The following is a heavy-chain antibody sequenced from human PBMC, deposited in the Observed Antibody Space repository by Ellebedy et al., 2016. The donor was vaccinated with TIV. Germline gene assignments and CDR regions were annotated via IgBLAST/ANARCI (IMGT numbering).Heavy chain of an antibody. CDR1: GFTFPNYY. D-gene: IGHD3-3*01. J-gene: IGHJ4*02. Sequence: GGSLRLXXATSGFTFPNYYMHWVRQASGKGLGWVSIITSDGSTTHYADSVKGRFTISRDNAKNSLDLQMNGLRAEDTAVYYCAREGEWLLDYWGQGTLVTVSS. CDR2: ITSDGSTT. CDR3: AREGEWLLDY. V-gene: IGHV3-43*01.